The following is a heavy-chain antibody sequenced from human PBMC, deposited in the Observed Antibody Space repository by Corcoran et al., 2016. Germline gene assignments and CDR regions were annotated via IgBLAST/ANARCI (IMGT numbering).Heavy chain of an antibody. D-gene: IGHD1-1*01. Sequence: QVQLQESGPGLVKPSETLSLTCTVSGGSISSYYWSWIRQPPGKGLEWIGYIYYSGSTNYNPSLKSRVTISVDTSKNQFSLKLSSVTAADTAVYYCARENERGDYYYGMDVWGQGTTVTVSS. CDR2: IYYSGST. V-gene: IGHV4-59*01. J-gene: IGHJ6*02. CDR1: GGSISSYY. CDR3: ARENERGDYYYGMDV.